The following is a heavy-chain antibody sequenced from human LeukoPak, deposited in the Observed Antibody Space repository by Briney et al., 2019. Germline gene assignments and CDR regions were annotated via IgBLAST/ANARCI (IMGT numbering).Heavy chain of an antibody. J-gene: IGHJ4*02. CDR3: ARNRGTAATPVPDQ. Sequence: AETLFLTCTVSGGSISNFYWSWIRQPPGKGLERVGYFYCGGNTNYNPSLKGRVTISVDKSKNQFSLKVSTVTAADTAFYYCARNRGTAATPVPDQWGQGTLVTVSS. CDR1: GGSISNFY. CDR2: FYCGGNT. D-gene: IGHD6-13*01. V-gene: IGHV4-59*01.